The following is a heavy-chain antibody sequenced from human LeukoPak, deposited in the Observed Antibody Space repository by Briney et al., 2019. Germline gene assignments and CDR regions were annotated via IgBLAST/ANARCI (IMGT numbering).Heavy chain of an antibody. CDR2: IYYSGST. J-gene: IGHJ4*02. Sequence: SETLSLTCTVSGGSISGYYWTWIRQPPRKGLEWIGYIYYSGSTNYNPSLKSRVTISVDTSKNQFSLKLSSVTAADTAVYYCARYGDYSVKDWGQGTLVTVSS. CDR3: ARYGDYSVKD. D-gene: IGHD4-17*01. CDR1: GGSISGYY. V-gene: IGHV4-59*08.